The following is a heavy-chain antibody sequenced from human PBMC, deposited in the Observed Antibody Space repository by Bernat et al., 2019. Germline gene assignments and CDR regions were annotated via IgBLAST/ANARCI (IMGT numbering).Heavy chain of an antibody. CDR1: GFTFSSYG. D-gene: IGHD5-24*01. J-gene: IGHJ4*02. CDR3: AKSTMYYFDY. CDR2: ISYDGNNK. V-gene: IGHV3-30*18. Sequence: QVQLVESGGGVVQPGRSLRLSCAASGFTFSSYGMHWVRQAPGKGLEWVAVISYDGNNKYYADSVQGRFTISRVNSKTTLYLQMNSLRAEDTAVYYCAKSTMYYFDYWGQGTLVTVSS.